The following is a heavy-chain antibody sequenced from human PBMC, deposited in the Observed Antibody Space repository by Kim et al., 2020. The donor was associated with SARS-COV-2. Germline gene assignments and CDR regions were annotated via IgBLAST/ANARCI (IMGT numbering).Heavy chain of an antibody. Sequence: SRVTISVDTSKNQFSLKLSSVTAADTAVYYCARVITQNYDILTGYYVFDYWGQGTLVTVSS. D-gene: IGHD3-9*01. CDR3: ARVITQNYDILTGYYVFDY. J-gene: IGHJ4*02. V-gene: IGHV4-39*01.